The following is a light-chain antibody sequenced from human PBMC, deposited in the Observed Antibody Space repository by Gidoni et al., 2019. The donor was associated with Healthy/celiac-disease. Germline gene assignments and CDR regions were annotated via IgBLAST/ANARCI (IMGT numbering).Light chain of an antibody. J-gene: IGKJ4*01. CDR1: QSVSTY. Sequence: EIVFSHSPATLSLSPGERATLSCRASQSVSTYLAWYQQKPGQAPRLLNYDASNGATSIPARRSGSGSATDFTLTIRSLEDEDFAVYYCQQRSNWRRTFGGGTKVEIK. CDR3: QQRSNWRRT. V-gene: IGKV3-11*01. CDR2: DAS.